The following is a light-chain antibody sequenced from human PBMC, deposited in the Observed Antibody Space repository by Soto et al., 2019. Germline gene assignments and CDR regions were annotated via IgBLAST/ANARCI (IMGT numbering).Light chain of an antibody. CDR2: KAS. V-gene: IGKV1-5*03. CDR1: QSISSW. Sequence: DIQMTQSPSTLSASVGDRVTITCRASQSISSWLAWYQQKPGKAPKLLIYKASSLESGVPSRFSGSGSGTEFTLTISSLQPDDFATYYCQQYNSMWPFGQGTKVENK. CDR3: QQYNSMWP. J-gene: IGKJ1*01.